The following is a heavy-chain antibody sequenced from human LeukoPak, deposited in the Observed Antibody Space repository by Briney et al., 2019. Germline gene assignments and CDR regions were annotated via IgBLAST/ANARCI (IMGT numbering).Heavy chain of an antibody. Sequence: ASVKVSCKASGYTFTSYGISWVRQAPGQGLEWMGWISAYNGNTNYAQKLQGRVTMTTDTSTSTAYMELRSLRSDDTAVYYCARLYQSGYELYYFDYWGQGTLVTVSS. CDR1: GYTFTSYG. CDR2: ISAYNGNT. CDR3: ARLYQSGYELYYFDY. V-gene: IGHV1-18*01. J-gene: IGHJ4*02. D-gene: IGHD5-12*01.